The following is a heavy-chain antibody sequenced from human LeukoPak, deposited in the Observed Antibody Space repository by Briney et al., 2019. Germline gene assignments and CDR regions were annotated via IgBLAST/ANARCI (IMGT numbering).Heavy chain of an antibody. CDR2: INPDGRDT. J-gene: IGHJ1*01. D-gene: IGHD2-21*02. CDR3: TSWGDTTAEYFQR. Sequence: GGSLRLSCAASGFTFSTYSMNWVRQAPGKGLEWVAHINPDGRDTYYVDSVKGRFTISRDNAQNSMYLQMNSLRVEDTAVYYCTSWGDTTAEYFQRWGQGTLVTVSS. CDR1: GFTFSTYS. V-gene: IGHV3-7*01.